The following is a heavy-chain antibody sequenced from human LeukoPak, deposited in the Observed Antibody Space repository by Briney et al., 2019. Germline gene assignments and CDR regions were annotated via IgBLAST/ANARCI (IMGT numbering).Heavy chain of an antibody. Sequence: SETLSLTCTVSGGSISSGGYYWSWIRQHPGKGLEWIGYIYYSGSTYYNPSLKSRVTISVDTSKNQFSLRLSSVTAADTAVYYCARLGCSSTSCSYFDYWGQGTLVTVSS. J-gene: IGHJ4*02. CDR1: GGSISSGGYY. D-gene: IGHD2-2*01. CDR3: ARLGCSSTSCSYFDY. V-gene: IGHV4-61*08. CDR2: IYYSGST.